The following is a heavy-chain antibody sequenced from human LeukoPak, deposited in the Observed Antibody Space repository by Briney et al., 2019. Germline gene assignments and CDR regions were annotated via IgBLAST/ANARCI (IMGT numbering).Heavy chain of an antibody. CDR1: GFAFSNFA. CDR3: AKMEGQRLYDYCMDV. Sequence: GSLRLSCAASGFAFSNFAMSWVRQAPAKGLEWVSAMSGSGYYTYYVESVKGRFTISRDNSKNTLYLHMNSLRADDTAVYYCAKMEGQRLYDYCMDVWGRGTTVTVSS. V-gene: IGHV3-23*01. D-gene: IGHD3-3*01. CDR2: MSGSGYYT. J-gene: IGHJ6*03.